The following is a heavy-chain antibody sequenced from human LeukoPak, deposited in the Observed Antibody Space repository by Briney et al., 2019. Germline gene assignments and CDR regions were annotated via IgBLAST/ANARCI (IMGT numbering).Heavy chain of an antibody. Sequence: GGSLRLSCAASGFMFGEYSISWVRQAPGKGLEWVGFIRSKTYGGTAQYAASVKGRFTVSRDDSRSSAYLQMNILKTEDTAVYFCTSPEGGTYYFDYWGQGTLVTVSS. CDR2: IRSKTYGGTA. CDR1: GFMFGEYS. J-gene: IGHJ4*02. V-gene: IGHV3-49*04. CDR3: TSPEGGTYYFDY. D-gene: IGHD1-26*01.